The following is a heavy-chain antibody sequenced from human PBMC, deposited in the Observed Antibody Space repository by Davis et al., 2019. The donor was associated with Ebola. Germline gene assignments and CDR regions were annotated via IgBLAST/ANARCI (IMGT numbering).Heavy chain of an antibody. J-gene: IGHJ2*01. CDR3: ARDGGVRWNYVQYFDL. Sequence: PGGSLRLSCAASGFTFDDYTMHWVRQAPGKGLEWVSLISWDGGSTYYADSVKGRFTISRDNAKNSLYLQMNSLGAEDTAFYHCARDGGVRWNYVQYFDLWGRGTLVTVSP. CDR1: GFTFDDYT. V-gene: IGHV3-43*01. CDR2: ISWDGGST. D-gene: IGHD1-7*01.